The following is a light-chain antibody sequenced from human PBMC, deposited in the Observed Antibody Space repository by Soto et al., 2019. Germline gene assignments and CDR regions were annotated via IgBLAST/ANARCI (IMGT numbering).Light chain of an antibody. J-gene: IGKJ1*01. V-gene: IGKV4-1*01. CDR1: QSVLYSSNNKNY. CDR3: QQYYSPWT. CDR2: WAS. Sequence: DIVMTQSPDSLAVSLGERATINCKSSQSVLYSSNNKNYLAWYQQKPGQPPKLLIYWASTRESGVPDRFSGSVSGTDFPLTISGLQAGDVAAYYCQQYYSPWTFGQGTKVDIK.